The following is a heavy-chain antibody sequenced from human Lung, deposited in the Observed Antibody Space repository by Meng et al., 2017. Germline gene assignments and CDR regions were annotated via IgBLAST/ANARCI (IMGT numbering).Heavy chain of an antibody. J-gene: IGHJ5*02. CDR2: IYSSGST. CDR3: TRQFFDYVWGSYRPNWFDA. V-gene: IGHV4-4*07. Sequence: QGQLQESGPGLVKASVTLSLTCTVAGGSINNYYWSWIRQPAGKGLEWIGRIYSSGSTDYNPSLRSRVTMSVDTSKNQFSLKLTSVTAADTAVYYCTRQFFDYVWGSYRPNWFDAWGQGTLVTVSS. CDR1: GGSINNYY. D-gene: IGHD3-16*01.